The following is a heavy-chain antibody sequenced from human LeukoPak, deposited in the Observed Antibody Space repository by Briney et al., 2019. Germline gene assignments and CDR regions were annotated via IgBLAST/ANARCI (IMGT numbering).Heavy chain of an antibody. Sequence: PGGSLRLSCAASGFTFSTYGMSWVRQAPGKGLEWVGFIRSKAYGGTTEYAASVKGRFTISRDDSKSIAYLQMNSLKTEDTAVYSCTRDRLGYNYRTNWFDPWGQGTLVTVSS. V-gene: IGHV3-49*04. CDR2: IRSKAYGGTT. CDR1: GFTFSTYG. D-gene: IGHD5-18*01. CDR3: TRDRLGYNYRTNWFDP. J-gene: IGHJ5*02.